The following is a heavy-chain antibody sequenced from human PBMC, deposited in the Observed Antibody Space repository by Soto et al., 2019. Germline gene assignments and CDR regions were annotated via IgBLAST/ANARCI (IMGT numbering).Heavy chain of an antibody. CDR2: ISSSSSTI. CDR3: ARARVRSYYAFAYYYGMDV. CDR1: GFTFSSYS. D-gene: IGHD1-26*01. V-gene: IGHV3-48*02. J-gene: IGHJ6*02. Sequence: GGSLRLSCAASGFTFSSYSMNWVRQAPGKGLEWVSYISSSSSTIYYAESVKGRFTISRDNAKNSLYLQMNSLRDEDTVVYYCARARVRSYYAFAYYYGMDVWGQGTTVTVSS.